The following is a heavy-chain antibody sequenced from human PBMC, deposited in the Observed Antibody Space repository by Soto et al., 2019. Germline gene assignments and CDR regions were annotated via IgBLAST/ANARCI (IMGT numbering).Heavy chain of an antibody. CDR2: ISDSGST. J-gene: IGHJ4*02. V-gene: IGHV3-23*01. Sequence: EVQLLESGGALVQPGGSLRLSCAASGFTFSNHAMNWVRQAPGKGLEWVSTISDSGSTYYADSVKGRFTISTDNSKNTLYLKMNSLRAEDTAVYYCARDPGGHYWTSTSCLYFFDHWGQGTLVIVSS. CDR3: ARDPGGHYWTSTSCLYFFDH. CDR1: GFTFSNHA. D-gene: IGHD2-2*01.